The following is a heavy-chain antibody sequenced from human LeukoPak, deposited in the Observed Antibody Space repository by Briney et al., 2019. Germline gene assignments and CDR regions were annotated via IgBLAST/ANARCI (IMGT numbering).Heavy chain of an antibody. D-gene: IGHD1-26*01. CDR1: GYTFTSYD. CDR3: ARDLPSGSYWDDAFDI. Sequence: ASVKVSCKASGYTFTSYDINWVRQATGQGLEWMGWMNPNSGNTGYAQKFQGRVTITRNTSISTAYMELSSLRSEDTAVYYCARDLPSGSYWDDAFDIWGKGQWSPSLQ. J-gene: IGHJ3*02. CDR2: MNPNSGNT. V-gene: IGHV1-8*03.